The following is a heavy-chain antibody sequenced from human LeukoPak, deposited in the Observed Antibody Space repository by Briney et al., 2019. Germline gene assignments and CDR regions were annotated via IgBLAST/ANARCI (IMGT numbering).Heavy chain of an antibody. CDR3: AREQLERGGYYYYYGMDV. D-gene: IGHD6-6*01. Sequence: ASVKVSCKASAYTFTSYYMHWVRQAPGQGLEWMGIINPSGGSTSYAQKFQGRVTMTRDTSTSTVYMELSSLRSEDTAVYYCAREQLERGGYYYYYGMDVWGQGTTVTVSS. CDR1: AYTFTSYY. CDR2: INPSGGST. V-gene: IGHV1-46*01. J-gene: IGHJ6*02.